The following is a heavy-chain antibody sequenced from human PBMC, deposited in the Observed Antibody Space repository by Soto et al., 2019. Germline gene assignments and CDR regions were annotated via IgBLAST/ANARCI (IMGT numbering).Heavy chain of an antibody. CDR3: AREFFYDY. CDR2: ISSSSTI. D-gene: IGHD3-3*01. CDR1: GFTFSNYN. Sequence: EVQLVESGGGLVQPGGSLRLSCAASGFTFSNYNMNWVRQAPGKGLEWVSYISSSSTIYYADSVKGRFTISRDNAKNSLYLQMNSLRDDDTAVYYRAREFFYDYWGPGTLVTVSS. J-gene: IGHJ4*02. V-gene: IGHV3-48*02.